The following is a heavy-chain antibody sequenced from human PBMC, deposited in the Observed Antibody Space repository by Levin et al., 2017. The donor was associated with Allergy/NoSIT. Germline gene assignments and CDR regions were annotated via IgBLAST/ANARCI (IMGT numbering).Heavy chain of an antibody. D-gene: IGHD2-8*01. J-gene: IGHJ3*01. Sequence: ASVKVSCKTSGYTFTFYGISWVRQAPGQGLEWMGWISPYNGDTNYAQKLQGRVTMTTDTSTSTAYMELRSLRSDDTAVYYCAREMAETAADTFAFWRQGTMVSVSS. CDR1: GYTFTFYG. CDR2: ISPYNGDT. CDR3: AREMAETAADTFAF. V-gene: IGHV1-18*01.